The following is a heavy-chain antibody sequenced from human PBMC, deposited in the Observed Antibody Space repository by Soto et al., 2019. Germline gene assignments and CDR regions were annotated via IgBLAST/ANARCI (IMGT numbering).Heavy chain of an antibody. CDR1: GFTFSSYW. Sequence: EVQLVESGGGLVQPGESLRLSCAASGFTFSSYWMHWIRQAPGKGLVWVSRVSSDGSSTVYANSVKGRLTISRDNAKNTLYLQMNSLSDEDTAVYYCARGLPTYSSFDSWGQGTLFTVSS. J-gene: IGHJ4*02. CDR2: VSSDGSST. D-gene: IGHD5-18*01. CDR3: ARGLPTYSSFDS. V-gene: IGHV3-74*01.